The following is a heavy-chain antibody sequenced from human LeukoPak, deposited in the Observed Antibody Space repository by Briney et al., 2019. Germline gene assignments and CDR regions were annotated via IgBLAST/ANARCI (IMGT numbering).Heavy chain of an antibody. J-gene: IGHJ6*03. CDR3: ARITVTTEVYYYYYYYMDV. D-gene: IGHD4-17*01. CDR2: IYHSGST. Sequence: PSETLSLTCTVSGASITNGYYWGWIRQSPGKGLEWIGSIYHSGSTYRNPSLQSRVSMSVDTSKNQFSLKLSSVTAADTAVYYCARITVTTEVYYYYYYYMDVWGKGTTVTVSS. CDR1: GASITNGYY. V-gene: IGHV4-38-2*02.